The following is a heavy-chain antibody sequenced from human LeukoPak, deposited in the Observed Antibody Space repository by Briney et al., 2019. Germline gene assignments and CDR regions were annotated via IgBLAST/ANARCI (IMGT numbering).Heavy chain of an antibody. J-gene: IGHJ4*02. CDR3: ARVGRSGWTVDY. Sequence: PGGSLRLSCADSGFDFSTYSIDWVRQAPGKGLEWVSYISSSSSNIYHADSVKGRFTISRDNAKNSLHLQMNSLRAEDTAVYYCARVGRSGWTVDYWGQGTLVTVSS. D-gene: IGHD6-19*01. CDR2: ISSSSSNI. V-gene: IGHV3-48*04. CDR1: GFDFSTYS.